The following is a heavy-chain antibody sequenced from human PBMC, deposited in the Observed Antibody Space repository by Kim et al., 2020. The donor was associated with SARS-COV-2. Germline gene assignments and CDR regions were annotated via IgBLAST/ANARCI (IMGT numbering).Heavy chain of an antibody. V-gene: IGHV3-23*01. CDR3: GTSPRYKWDNGY. D-gene: IGHD1-20*01. Sequence: YYSDAVKGRFTIARDNSKNPLYLQMNSLRAEDTALYYCGTSPRYKWDNGYWGQGTLVTVSS. J-gene: IGHJ4*02.